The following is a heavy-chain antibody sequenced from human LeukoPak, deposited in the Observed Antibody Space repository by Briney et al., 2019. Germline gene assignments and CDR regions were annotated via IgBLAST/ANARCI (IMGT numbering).Heavy chain of an antibody. V-gene: IGHV3-13*01. CDR2: IGTASDT. CDR1: GFTFSSFD. CDR3: ARGPPPGKDYYMDV. J-gene: IGHJ6*03. Sequence: GGSLRLSCAASGFTFSSFDMHWVRQPPGQGLEWVSTIGTASDTYYPGSVAGRFTLSRDNAKNTLYLQMNSLTAGDTAVYYCARGPPPGKDYYMDVWGEGATVTVSS. D-gene: IGHD1-1*01.